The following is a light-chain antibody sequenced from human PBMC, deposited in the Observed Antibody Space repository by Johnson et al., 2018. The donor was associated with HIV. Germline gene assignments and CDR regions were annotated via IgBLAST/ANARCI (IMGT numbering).Light chain of an antibody. CDR1: SSNIGNNY. V-gene: IGLV1-51*02. J-gene: IGLJ1*01. CDR3: GTWDSSLGAHYV. Sequence: QSVLTQPPSVSAAPGQKVTISCSGSSSNIGNNYVSWYQQLPGTAPKLLIYEKNKRPSGIPDRFSASKSGTSATLDITGLQNGDEADYYCGTWDSSLGAHYVFGMGTGVTVL. CDR2: EKN.